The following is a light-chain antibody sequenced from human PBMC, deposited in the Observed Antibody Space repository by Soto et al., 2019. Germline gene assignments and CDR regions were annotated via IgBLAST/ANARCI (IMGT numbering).Light chain of an antibody. CDR3: QHYISDPWT. CDR1: QTIRRW. Sequence: DIEMTQSPSTLSASVGDRVTITCRASQTIRRWLAWYQQRPGKAPKVLIYDASTLESGVPARFSGSGSETEFTLTISSLQPEDFATYYCQHYISDPWTFGQGTKVEIK. J-gene: IGKJ1*01. CDR2: DAS. V-gene: IGKV1-5*01.